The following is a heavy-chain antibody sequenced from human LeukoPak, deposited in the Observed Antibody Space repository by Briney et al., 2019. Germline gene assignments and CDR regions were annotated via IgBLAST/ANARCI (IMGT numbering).Heavy chain of an antibody. CDR3: AKDGAFDY. Sequence: GGSLRLSCAASGFIFSTYGMHWVRQAPGKGLEWEAFIRYDGSDKYYVDSVRGRFTISRDNSKNTLYLQMNSLRAEDTAVYYCAKDGAFDYWGQGTLVTVSS. J-gene: IGHJ4*02. CDR1: GFIFSTYG. CDR2: IRYDGSDK. V-gene: IGHV3-30*02.